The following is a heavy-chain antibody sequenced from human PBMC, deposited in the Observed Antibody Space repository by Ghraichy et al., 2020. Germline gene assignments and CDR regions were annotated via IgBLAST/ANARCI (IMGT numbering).Heavy chain of an antibody. Sequence: GESLNISCAASGFTFSDYYMSWIRQAPGKGLEWVSYISSSGSTIYYADSVKGRFTISRDNAKNSLYLQMNSLRAEDTAVYYCARGGDYYDSSGADDYWGQGTLVTVSS. V-gene: IGHV3-11*04. CDR3: ARGGDYYDSSGADDY. D-gene: IGHD3-22*01. CDR1: GFTFSDYY. CDR2: ISSSGSTI. J-gene: IGHJ4*02.